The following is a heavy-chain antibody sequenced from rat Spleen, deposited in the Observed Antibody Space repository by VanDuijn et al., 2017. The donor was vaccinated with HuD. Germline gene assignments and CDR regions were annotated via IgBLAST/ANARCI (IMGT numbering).Heavy chain of an antibody. CDR1: GFTFSDCA. CDR3: ARRNSGSYYFDY. Sequence: EVQLVESGGGLVQPGNSLKLSCAASGFTFSDCAMAWVRQSPKKGLEWVATINYDGTNTYYRDSVKGRFTISRDNAKNTLYLQMDSLRSEDTATYYCARRNSGSYYFDYWGHGVMVTVSS. J-gene: IGHJ2*01. V-gene: IGHV5-17*01. D-gene: IGHD4-4*01. CDR2: INYDGTNT.